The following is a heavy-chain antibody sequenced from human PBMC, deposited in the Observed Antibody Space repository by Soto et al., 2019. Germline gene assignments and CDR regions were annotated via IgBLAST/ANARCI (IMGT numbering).Heavy chain of an antibody. CDR3: AAELPYGDCRFDY. J-gene: IGHJ4*02. CDR1: GFTFSSYG. Sequence: GGSLRLSCAASGFTFSSYGMHWVRQAPGKGLDWVAVIWFDGSNKYYADSVKGRFTISRDNSKNTLFLQMNSLRAEDTAVYYCAAELPYGDCRFDYWGQGTLVTVSS. D-gene: IGHD4-17*01. CDR2: IWFDGSNK. V-gene: IGHV3-33*01.